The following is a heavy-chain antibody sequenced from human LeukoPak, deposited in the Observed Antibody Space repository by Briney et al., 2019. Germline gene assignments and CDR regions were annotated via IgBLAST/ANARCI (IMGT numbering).Heavy chain of an antibody. Sequence: KASETLSLTCTVSGGSISSGGYYWSWIRQHPGKGLEWIGYIYYSGSTYYSPSLKSRVTISVDTSKNQFSLKLSSVTAADTAVYYCARAEGYSYGSFDYWGQGTLVTVSS. CDR1: GGSISSGGYY. CDR2: IYYSGST. J-gene: IGHJ4*02. V-gene: IGHV4-31*03. D-gene: IGHD5-18*01. CDR3: ARAEGYSYGSFDY.